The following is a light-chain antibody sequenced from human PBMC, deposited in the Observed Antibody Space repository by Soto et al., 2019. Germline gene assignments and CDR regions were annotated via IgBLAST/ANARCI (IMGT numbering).Light chain of an antibody. V-gene: IGLV2-8*01. Sequence: QSVLTQPPSASGSPGQSVTISCTGTPSDVGGSNSVSWYQQHPGKAPNLMIYDVNKRPSGVPDRFSCSKSGNTASLTVSGLQAADEAYYFCSSYAPSDVVFGGGTKVTVL. CDR2: DVN. CDR3: SSYAPSDVV. CDR1: PSDVGGSNS. J-gene: IGLJ2*01.